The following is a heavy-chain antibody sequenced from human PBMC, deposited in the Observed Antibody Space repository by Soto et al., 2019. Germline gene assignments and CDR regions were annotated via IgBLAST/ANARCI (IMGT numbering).Heavy chain of an antibody. CDR3: ARDVVTAVAGSVNWFDP. D-gene: IGHD6-19*01. CDR2: IWYDGTKK. V-gene: IGHV3-33*01. CDR1: GFSLRTYG. Sequence: GGSLRLSCAASGFSLRTYGMHWLRRAPGKGLEWVAFIWYDGTKKFYANSVKGRSTISKDNSNNILYLQMSGLRAEDTAVYYCARDVVTAVAGSVNWFDPWGQGTLVTVSS. J-gene: IGHJ5*02.